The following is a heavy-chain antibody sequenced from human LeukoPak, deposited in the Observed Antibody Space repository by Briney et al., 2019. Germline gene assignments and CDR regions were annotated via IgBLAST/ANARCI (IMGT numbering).Heavy chain of an antibody. CDR2: INTNSGGT. J-gene: IGHJ4*02. D-gene: IGHD5-24*01. CDR1: GYTFTGYY. V-gene: IGHV1-2*02. CDR3: ARGRDGYNLLLDY. Sequence: GASVNVSCKASGYTFTGYYMHWVRQAPGQGLEWMGWINTNSGGTNYAQKFQGRVTMTRATSISTAYMELSRLRSDDTAVYYCARGRDGYNLLLDYWGQGTLVTVPS.